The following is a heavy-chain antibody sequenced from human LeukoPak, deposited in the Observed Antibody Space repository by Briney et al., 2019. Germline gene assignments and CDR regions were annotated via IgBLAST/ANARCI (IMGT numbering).Heavy chain of an antibody. CDR2: INHSGST. V-gene: IGHV4-34*01. Sequence: SETLSLNCAVYGGSFSGYYWSWIRQPPGKGLEWIGEINHSGSTNYNPSLKSRDTISVDTSKNQFSLKLSSVTAADTAVYYCARANYGDTSYYFDYWGQGTLVTVSS. CDR3: ARANYGDTSYYFDY. CDR1: GGSFSGYY. D-gene: IGHD4-17*01. J-gene: IGHJ4*02.